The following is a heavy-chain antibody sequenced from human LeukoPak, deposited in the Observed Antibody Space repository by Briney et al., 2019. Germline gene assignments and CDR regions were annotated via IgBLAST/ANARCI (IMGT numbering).Heavy chain of an antibody. CDR2: INPSGGST. D-gene: IGHD1-26*01. CDR1: GYTFTSYY. CDR3: ARVAGIVGATSELDY. Sequence: ASVKVSCKASGYTFTSYYMHWVRQAPGQGLEWMGIINPSGGSTSYAQKFQGRVTITADKSTSTAYMELSSLRSEDTAVYYCARVAGIVGATSELDYWGQGTLVTVSS. V-gene: IGHV1-46*01. J-gene: IGHJ4*02.